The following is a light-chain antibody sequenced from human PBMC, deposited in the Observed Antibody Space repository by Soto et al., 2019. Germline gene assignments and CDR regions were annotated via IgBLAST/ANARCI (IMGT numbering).Light chain of an antibody. CDR3: CSYAGSYFYV. J-gene: IGLJ1*01. Sequence: QSALTQPRSVSGSPGQSVTISCTGTSSDVGGYTSVSWFQQHPGKAPQLMIYEVSKRPSGVPDRFSGSKSGNTASLTISGLQAEDEADYYCCSYAGSYFYVFGSGTKLTVL. CDR1: SSDVGGYTS. CDR2: EVS. V-gene: IGLV2-11*01.